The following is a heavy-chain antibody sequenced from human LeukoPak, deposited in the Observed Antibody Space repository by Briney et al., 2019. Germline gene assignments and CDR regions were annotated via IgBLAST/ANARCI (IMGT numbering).Heavy chain of an antibody. Sequence: SQTLSLTCTVSGGSISSGGYYWSWIRQHPGKGLEWIGDIYYSGSTYYNPSLKSRVTISVDTSKNQFSLKLSSVTAADTAVYYCARAIYSSSSDNWFDPWGQGTLVTVSS. CDR3: ARAIYSSSSDNWFDP. J-gene: IGHJ5*02. CDR1: GGSISSGGYY. D-gene: IGHD6-6*01. CDR2: IYYSGST. V-gene: IGHV4-31*03.